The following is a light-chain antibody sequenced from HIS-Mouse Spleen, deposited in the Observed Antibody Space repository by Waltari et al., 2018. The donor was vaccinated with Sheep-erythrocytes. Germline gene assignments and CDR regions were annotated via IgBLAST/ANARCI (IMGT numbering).Light chain of an antibody. V-gene: IGLV2-11*01. CDR1: SSDVGGYNY. CDR3: CSYAGSYNHV. CDR2: DVS. Sequence: QSALTQPRSVSGSPGQSVTISCTGTSSDVGGYNYVSWYQQPPGKAPKLMIYDVSKRPSGVPDRFSGSKSGNTASLTISGLQAEDEADYSCCSYAGSYNHVFATGTKVTVL. J-gene: IGLJ1*01.